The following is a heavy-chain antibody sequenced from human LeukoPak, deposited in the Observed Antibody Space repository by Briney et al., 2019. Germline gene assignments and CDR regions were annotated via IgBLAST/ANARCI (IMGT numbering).Heavy chain of an antibody. CDR1: GGSFSGYY. CDR2: INHSGST. D-gene: IGHD2-2*01. CDR3: ARAGGYCSSTSCYVAWFDP. V-gene: IGHV4-34*01. J-gene: IGHJ5*02. Sequence: SETLSLTCAVYGGSFSGYYWSWIRQPPGKGLEWIGEINHSGSTNYNPSLKRRVTISVDRSKNQFSLKLSSVTAADTAVYYCARAGGYCSSTSCYVAWFDPWGQGTLVTVSS.